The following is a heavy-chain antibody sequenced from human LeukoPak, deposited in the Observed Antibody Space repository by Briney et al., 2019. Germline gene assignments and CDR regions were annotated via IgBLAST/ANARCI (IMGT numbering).Heavy chain of an antibody. V-gene: IGHV4-39*01. D-gene: IGHD3-22*01. CDR2: IYYSGST. Sequence: PSETLSLTCTVSGGSISSSSYYWGWIRQPPGKGLEWIGSIYYSGSTYYNPSLKSRVTISVDTSKNQFSLKLSSVTAADTAVYYCARHGEYYYDSSGYYTRAYYFDYWGQGTLVTVSS. CDR1: GGSISSSSYY. CDR3: ARHGEYYYDSSGYYTRAYYFDY. J-gene: IGHJ4*02.